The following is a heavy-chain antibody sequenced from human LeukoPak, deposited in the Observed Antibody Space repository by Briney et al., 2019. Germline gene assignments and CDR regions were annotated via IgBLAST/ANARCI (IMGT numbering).Heavy chain of an antibody. CDR1: GFTVSSNY. CDR3: ARDMGSSGYSRCYYYYYGMDV. CDR2: IYSGGST. V-gene: IGHV3-66*01. D-gene: IGHD3-22*01. Sequence: QPGGSLRLSCAASGFTVSSNYMSWVRQAPGKGLEWVSVIYSGGSTYYADSVKGRFTISRDNSKNTLYLQMNSLRAEDTAVYYCARDMGSSGYSRCYYYYYGMDVWGQGTTVTVSS. J-gene: IGHJ6*02.